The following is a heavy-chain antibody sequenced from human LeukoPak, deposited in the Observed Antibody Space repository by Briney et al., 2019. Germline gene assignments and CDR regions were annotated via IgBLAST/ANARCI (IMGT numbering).Heavy chain of an antibody. CDR1: GGSISSSSYY. CDR3: ARQPGIAAAGMDFDY. V-gene: IGHV4-39*01. J-gene: IGHJ4*02. Sequence: SETLSLTCTVSGGSISSSSYYWGWIRQPPGKGLEWIGSIYYSGSTYYNPSLKSRVTISVDTSKNQFSLKLSSVTAADTAVYYCARQPGIAAAGMDFDYWGQGTLVTVSS. CDR2: IYYSGST. D-gene: IGHD6-13*01.